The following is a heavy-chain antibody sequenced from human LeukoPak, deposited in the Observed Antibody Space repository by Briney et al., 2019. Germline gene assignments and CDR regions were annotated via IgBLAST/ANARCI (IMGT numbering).Heavy chain of an antibody. D-gene: IGHD2-15*01. CDR1: GGSISSSSYY. J-gene: IGHJ4*02. CDR3: ARVDMHTGEDN. Sequence: SETLSLTCTVSGGSISSSSYYWGWIRQPPGKGLEWIGSIYYSGSTYYNPSLKSRVTISVDTSKNQFSLKLSSVTAADTAVYYCARVDMHTGEDNWGQGTLVTVSS. V-gene: IGHV4-39*07. CDR2: IYYSGST.